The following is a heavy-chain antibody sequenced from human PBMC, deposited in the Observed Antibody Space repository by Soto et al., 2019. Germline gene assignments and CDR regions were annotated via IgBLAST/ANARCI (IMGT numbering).Heavy chain of an antibody. CDR2: IIPIFGTA. CDR3: AGANYYGSGSYPGYNWFDP. Sequence: QVQLVQSGAEVKKPGSSVKVSCKASGGTFSSYAISWVRQAPGQGLEWMGGIIPIFGTANYAQKFQGRVTLTADESTSTAYMELSSLRSEDTAVYYCAGANYYGSGSYPGYNWFDPWGQGTLVTVSS. J-gene: IGHJ5*02. D-gene: IGHD3-10*01. V-gene: IGHV1-69*01. CDR1: GGTFSSYA.